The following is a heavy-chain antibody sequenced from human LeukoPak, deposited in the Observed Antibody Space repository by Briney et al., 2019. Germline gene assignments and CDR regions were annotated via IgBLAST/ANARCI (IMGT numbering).Heavy chain of an antibody. V-gene: IGHV4-59*08. D-gene: IGHD1-14*01. Sequence: PSETLSLTCTVSGGSISSDYWSWIRQPPGKGLECIGYISYSGSTNSNPSLKSRVTISIDTSKNEFSLKLISVTATDTAVYYCARLTARSWFDPWGQGTLVTVSS. CDR1: GGSISSDY. J-gene: IGHJ5*02. CDR3: ARLTARSWFDP. CDR2: ISYSGST.